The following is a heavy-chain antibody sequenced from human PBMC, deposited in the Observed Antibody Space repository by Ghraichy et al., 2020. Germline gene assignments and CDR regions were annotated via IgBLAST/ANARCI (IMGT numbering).Heavy chain of an antibody. CDR3: ASVSSSATGGFDY. CDR2: ISYDGSNK. J-gene: IGHJ4*02. D-gene: IGHD6-13*01. V-gene: IGHV3-30*04. Sequence: GGSLRLSCAASGFTFSSYAMHRVRQAPGKGLEWVAVISYDGSNKYYADSVKGRFTISRDNSKNTLYLQMNSLRAEDTAVYYCASVSSSATGGFDYWGQGTLVTVSS. CDR1: GFTFSSYA.